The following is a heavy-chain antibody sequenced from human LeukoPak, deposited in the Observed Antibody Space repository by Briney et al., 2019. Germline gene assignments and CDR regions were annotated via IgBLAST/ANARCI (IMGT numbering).Heavy chain of an antibody. J-gene: IGHJ4*02. D-gene: IGHD1-26*01. V-gene: IGHV3-23*01. CDR2: ISGSGGST. Sequence: GGSLRLSCAASGFTVSSNYMSWVRQAPGKGLEWVSAISGSGGSTYYADSVKGRFTISRDNSKNTLYLQMNSLRAEDTAVYYCAKDRSGSFYFDYWGQGTLVTVSS. CDR1: GFTVSSNY. CDR3: AKDRSGSFYFDY.